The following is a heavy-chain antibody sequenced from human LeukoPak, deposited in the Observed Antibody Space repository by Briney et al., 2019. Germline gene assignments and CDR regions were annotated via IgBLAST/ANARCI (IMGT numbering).Heavy chain of an antibody. V-gene: IGHV4-38-2*02. CDR2: IYHSGST. CDR1: GGSISSGYY. Sequence: SETLSLTCTVSGGSISSGYYWGWIRQPPGKGLEWIGNIYHSGSTYYNPSLKSRVNISVDTSKNQFSLKLSSVTTADTAVYYCARRYYDFWSGYYFDYWGQGTLVTVSS. D-gene: IGHD3-3*01. J-gene: IGHJ4*02. CDR3: ARRYYDFWSGYYFDY.